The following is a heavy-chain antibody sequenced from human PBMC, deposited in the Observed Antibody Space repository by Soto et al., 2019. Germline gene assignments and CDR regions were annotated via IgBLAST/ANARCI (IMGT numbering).Heavy chain of an antibody. Sequence: QVQLVESGGGVVQPGTSLRLSCVGSGFTFRSYVIHWVRQAPGKGLEWVALTSYDGSNKYYDDSVKGRFTISRDNWKNTVDLQMDNLRLEDTALYYCARGGTTGGLDAWGQGTLVSVSS. V-gene: IGHV3-30*19. J-gene: IGHJ5*02. CDR3: ARGGTTGGLDA. CDR1: GFTFRSYV. CDR2: TSYDGSNK. D-gene: IGHD3-16*01.